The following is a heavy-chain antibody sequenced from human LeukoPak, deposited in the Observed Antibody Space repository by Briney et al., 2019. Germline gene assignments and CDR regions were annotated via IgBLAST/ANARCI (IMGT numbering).Heavy chain of an antibody. V-gene: IGHV4-39*01. J-gene: IGHJ2*01. CDR2: FYYSGST. Sequence: SETLSLTCTVSGGSVSGSSYFWGWIRQPPGKGLEWIGSFYYSGSTYYNPSLKSRVTISVDTSKNQLSLKLSSVTAADTAFYYCARSVSGNWYFDLWGRGTLVTVSS. D-gene: IGHD1-14*01. CDR3: ARSVSGNWYFDL. CDR1: GGSVSGSSYF.